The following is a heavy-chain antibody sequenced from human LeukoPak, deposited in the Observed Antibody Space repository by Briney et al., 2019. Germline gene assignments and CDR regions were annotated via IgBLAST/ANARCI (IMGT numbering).Heavy chain of an antibody. CDR1: GGSISSYY. CDR3: ATDRDNYYDSTGYTRPEGFDI. D-gene: IGHD3-22*01. V-gene: IGHV4-4*07. Sequence: SETLSLTCTVSGGSISSYYWSWIRQPAGKGLEWIGRIYTSGSTNYNPSLKSRVTMSVDTSKNQFSLKLSSVTAADTAMYYCATDRDNYYDSTGYTRPEGFDIWGQGIMVTVSS. J-gene: IGHJ3*02. CDR2: IYTSGST.